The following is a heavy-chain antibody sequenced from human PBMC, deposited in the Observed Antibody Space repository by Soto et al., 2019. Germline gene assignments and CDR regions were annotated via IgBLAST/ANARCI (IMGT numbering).Heavy chain of an antibody. V-gene: IGHV1-2*02. CDR1: GCTFTDYY. Sequence: ASVQVPCKDSGCTFTDYYIHWVRQAPGQGLEWMGWISPNSGATNYAQKFHGRVTMTRDKSLTTAYMELSRLTPDDTAVYYCAHGSRSGHTNWFDPCGQGTLVTVSS. D-gene: IGHD3-10*01. CDR2: ISPNSGAT. CDR3: AHGSRSGHTNWFDP. J-gene: IGHJ5*02.